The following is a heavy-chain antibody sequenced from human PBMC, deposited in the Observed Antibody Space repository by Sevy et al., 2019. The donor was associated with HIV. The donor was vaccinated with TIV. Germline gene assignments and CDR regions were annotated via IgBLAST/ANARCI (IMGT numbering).Heavy chain of an antibody. V-gene: IGHV4-34*01. D-gene: IGHD6-19*01. CDR3: ASRNSSGWRNWFDP. Sequence: SDTLSLTCAVYAGSFSGYYWSWIRQPPGKGLEWIGEINHSGSTNYNPSLKSRVTISVDTSKNQFSLKLSSVTAADTAVYYCASRNSSGWRNWFDPWGQGTLVTVSS. J-gene: IGHJ5*02. CDR1: AGSFSGYY. CDR2: INHSGST.